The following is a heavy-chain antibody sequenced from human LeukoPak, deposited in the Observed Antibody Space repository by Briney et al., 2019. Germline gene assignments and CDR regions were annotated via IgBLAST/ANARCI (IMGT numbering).Heavy chain of an antibody. J-gene: IGHJ4*02. CDR1: GASLNDYY. D-gene: IGHD5-24*01. Sequence: SETLSLTCTVSGASLNDYYWRWIRQPPGKALEWIGFIHSSGSANPNPSLTSRVTISIDTSKNQFSLNLRSLTAADTAVYFCASGAADGYNFGFDYWGQGTLADVSS. CDR2: IHSSGSA. CDR3: ASGAADGYNFGFDY. V-gene: IGHV4-59*12.